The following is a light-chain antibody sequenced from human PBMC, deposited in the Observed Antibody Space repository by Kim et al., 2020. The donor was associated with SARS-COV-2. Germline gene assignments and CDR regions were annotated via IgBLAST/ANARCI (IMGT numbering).Light chain of an antibody. Sequence: QRVHLVCSGTIPNRGRTSGNWYQQFPGTAPKILIYSNDQRSSGVPDRISGSKSGTVASLAISDLRSEXEAEYFCAAWDDSLNVVFGGGTQLTVL. CDR2: SND. CDR3: AAWDDSLNVV. J-gene: IGLJ2*01. V-gene: IGLV1-44*01. CDR1: IPNRGRTS.